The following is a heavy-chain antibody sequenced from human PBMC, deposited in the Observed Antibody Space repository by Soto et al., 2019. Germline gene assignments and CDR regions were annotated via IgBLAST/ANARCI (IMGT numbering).Heavy chain of an antibody. D-gene: IGHD6-19*01. V-gene: IGHV3-73*01. CDR3: TRLPQTAVAVN. CDR2: IRSKANSYAT. CDR1: GFTFSGSA. J-gene: IGHJ4*02. Sequence: EVQLVESGGGLVQPGGSLKLSCAASGFTFSGSAMHWVRQASGKGLEWVGRIRSKANSYATAYAASVKGRFTISRDDSKNTAYLQMNSLKTEDTAVYYCTRLPQTAVAVNWGQGTLVTVSS.